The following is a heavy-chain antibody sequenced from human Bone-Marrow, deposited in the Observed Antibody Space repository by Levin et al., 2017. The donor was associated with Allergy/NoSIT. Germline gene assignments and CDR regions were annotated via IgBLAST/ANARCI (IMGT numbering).Heavy chain of an antibody. J-gene: IGHJ4*02. CDR2: IKQDGSEK. V-gene: IGHV3-7*01. CDR3: ARVGSTYGYQY. Sequence: GGSLRLSCAASGFTFSSYWMSWVRQAPGKGLEWVANIKQDGSEKSCVDSVKGRFTISRDNAKNSLYLQMNSLRVEDTAVYYCARVGSTYGYQYWGQGTLVTVSS. D-gene: IGHD5-18*01. CDR1: GFTFSSYW.